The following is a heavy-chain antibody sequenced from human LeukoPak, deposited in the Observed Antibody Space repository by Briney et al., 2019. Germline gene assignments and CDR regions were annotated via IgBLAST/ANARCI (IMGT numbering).Heavy chain of an antibody. Sequence: PGGSLRPSCAASGFTFSNAWMSWVRQAPGKGLEWVGRIKSKTDGGTTDYAAPVKGRFTISRDDSKNTLYLQMNSLKTEDTAVYYCTTDYGDYEVDYWGQGTLVTVSS. CDR1: GFTFSNAW. J-gene: IGHJ4*02. D-gene: IGHD4-17*01. CDR3: TTDYGDYEVDY. V-gene: IGHV3-15*01. CDR2: IKSKTDGGTT.